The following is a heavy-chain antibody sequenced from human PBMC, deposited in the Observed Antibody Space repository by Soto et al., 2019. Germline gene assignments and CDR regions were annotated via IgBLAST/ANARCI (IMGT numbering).Heavy chain of an antibody. CDR1: GFTFSDYY. Sequence: QVQLVESGGGLVKPGGSLRLSCAASGFTFSDYYMSWIRQAPGKGLEWVSEISSSGNTIYYADSVKGRFTIPRDNAKNSLYLQIISLRAEDTDVYTCAKDHRIKYFELWGRGRLVTLSS. CDR2: ISSSGNTI. J-gene: IGHJ2*01. CDR3: AKDHRIKYFEL. D-gene: IGHD3-3*02. V-gene: IGHV3-11*01.